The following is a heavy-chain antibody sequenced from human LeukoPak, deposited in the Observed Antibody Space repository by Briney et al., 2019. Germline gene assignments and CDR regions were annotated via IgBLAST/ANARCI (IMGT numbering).Heavy chain of an antibody. CDR1: GYSFTTYW. CDR2: IHLGDSVT. CDR3: ATLDDFYDYGGYLDN. Sequence: GESLKISCKGSGYSFTTYWIGWVRQMPGEGLEWMGIIHLGDSVTRYSPSFEGHVSISVDRSLNTAYLQWSSLKASDTAMYYCATLDDFYDYGGYLDNWGQGTRVTVSS. J-gene: IGHJ4*02. V-gene: IGHV5-51*01. D-gene: IGHD3-22*01.